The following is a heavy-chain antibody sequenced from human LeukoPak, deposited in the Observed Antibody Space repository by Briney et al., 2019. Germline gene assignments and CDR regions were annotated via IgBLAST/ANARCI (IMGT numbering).Heavy chain of an antibody. CDR3: ARRHSGYDWDFDY. CDR2: IFYSGST. V-gene: IGHV4-59*08. Sequence: SETLSLTCTVSGGSISSYYWNWIRQPPGKGLEWIGYIFYSGSTNYNPSLKSRVTISVDTSKNQFSLKLSSVTAADTAIYYCARRHSGYDWDFDYWGQGTLVTVSS. D-gene: IGHD5-12*01. CDR1: GGSISSYY. J-gene: IGHJ4*02.